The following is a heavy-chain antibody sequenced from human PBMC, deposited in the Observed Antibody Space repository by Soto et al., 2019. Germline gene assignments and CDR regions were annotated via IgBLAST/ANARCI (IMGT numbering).Heavy chain of an antibody. CDR3: ARDSYSSGWKSYYYYCMDV. J-gene: IGHJ6*03. D-gene: IGHD6-19*01. CDR1: GGTFSSYG. V-gene: IGHV1-18*01. Sequence: ASVKVSCKASGGTFSSYGISWVRQAPGQGLEWMGWISAYNGNTNYAQKLQGRVTMTTDTSTSTAYMELRSLRSDDTAVYYCARDSYSSGWKSYYYYCMDVWGKGTTVTVSS. CDR2: ISAYNGNT.